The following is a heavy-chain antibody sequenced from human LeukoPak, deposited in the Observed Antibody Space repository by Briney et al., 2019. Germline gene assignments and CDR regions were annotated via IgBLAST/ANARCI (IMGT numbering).Heavy chain of an antibody. V-gene: IGHV1-2*02. Sequence: ASVKVSCKASGYTFTGYYMHWVRQAPGQGLEWMGWINPNNGGTNYAQKFQGRVTMTRDTSISTAYMELSRLKSDDTAVYYCARVSPSYFDYWGQGALVTVSS. CDR2: INPNNGGT. J-gene: IGHJ4*02. CDR3: ARVSPSYFDY. CDR1: GYTFTGYY.